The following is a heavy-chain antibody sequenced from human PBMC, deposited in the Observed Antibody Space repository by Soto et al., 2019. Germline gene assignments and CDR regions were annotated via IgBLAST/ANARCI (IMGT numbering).Heavy chain of an antibody. CDR2: IIPIFGTA. V-gene: IGHV1-69*13. D-gene: IGHD3-22*01. CDR1: GGTFSSYA. Sequence: ASVKVSCKASGGTFSSYAISWVRQAPGQGLEWMGGIIPIFGTANYAQKFQGRVTITADESTSTAYMELSSLRSEDTAVYYCARDLRRVYYDSSGYYYYYYGMDVWGQRTTVTVSS. J-gene: IGHJ6*02. CDR3: ARDLRRVYYDSSGYYYYYYGMDV.